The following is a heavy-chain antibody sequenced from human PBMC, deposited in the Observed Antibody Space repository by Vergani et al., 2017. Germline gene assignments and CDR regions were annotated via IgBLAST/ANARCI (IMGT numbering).Heavy chain of an antibody. J-gene: IGHJ4*02. CDR2: IWYDGSNK. Sequence: QVQLVESGGGVVQPGRSLRLSCAASGFTFSSYGMHWVRQAPGKGLEWVAVIWYDGSNKYYADSVKGRFTISRDNSKNTLYLQMNSRRAEDTAVYYCARDRSDIATRPDGFDYWGQGTLVTVSS. CDR3: ARDRSDIATRPDGFDY. V-gene: IGHV3-33*01. D-gene: IGHD6-6*01. CDR1: GFTFSSYG.